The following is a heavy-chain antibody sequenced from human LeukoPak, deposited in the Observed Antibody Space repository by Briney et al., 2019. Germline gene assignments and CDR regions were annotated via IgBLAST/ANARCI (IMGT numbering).Heavy chain of an antibody. CDR1: SGSISSGSSY. CDR3: ARGGDYDVLTGYHYYFDY. J-gene: IGHJ4*02. V-gene: IGHV4-61*09. D-gene: IGHD3-9*01. Sequence: SETLSLTCSVSSGSISSGSSYWNWIRQPAGKGLEWIGHIYTSGSTHYNPSLKSRATISADTSKNQFSLNLSSMTAAYTAVYFCARGGDYDVLTGYHYYFDYWGQGTLVTVSS. CDR2: IYTSGST.